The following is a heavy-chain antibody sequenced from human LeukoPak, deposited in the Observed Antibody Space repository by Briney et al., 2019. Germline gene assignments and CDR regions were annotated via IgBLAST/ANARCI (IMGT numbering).Heavy chain of an antibody. Sequence: SETLSLTCTVSGGSISSYYWSWIRQPPGKGLEWIGYIYYSGSTNYNPSLKSRVTISVDTSKNQFSLKLSSVTAADTAVYYCARDFSRYSNYASAATSLDYWGQGTLVTVSS. CDR2: IYYSGST. CDR1: GGSISSYY. J-gene: IGHJ4*02. D-gene: IGHD4-11*01. V-gene: IGHV4-59*01. CDR3: ARDFSRYSNYASAATSLDY.